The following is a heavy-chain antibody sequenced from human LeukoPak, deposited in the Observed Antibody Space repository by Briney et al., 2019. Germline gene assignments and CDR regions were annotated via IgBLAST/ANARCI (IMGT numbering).Heavy chain of an antibody. CDR2: ISVSGNT. V-gene: IGHV3-23*01. Sequence: GGSLRLSCAASGFTLSTYAMSWVRQGPGKGLEWVSAISVSGNTYHADSVRGRFTISRDSSKNTLYLQMNSLRAEDTAVYYCAHGSMYQLDYWGQGTLVTVSS. CDR3: AHGSMYQLDY. D-gene: IGHD2-2*01. CDR1: GFTLSTYA. J-gene: IGHJ4*02.